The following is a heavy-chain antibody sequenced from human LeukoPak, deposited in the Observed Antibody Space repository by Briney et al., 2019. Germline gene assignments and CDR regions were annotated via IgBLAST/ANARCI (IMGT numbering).Heavy chain of an antibody. D-gene: IGHD3-16*01. CDR2: IYYSGST. CDR3: ARDRVMITFGARYGMDV. Sequence: SETLSLTCTVSGGSISSYYWSWIRQPPGKGLEWIGYIYYSGSTYYNPSLKSRVTISVDTSKNQFSLKLSSVTAADTAVYYCARDRVMITFGARYGMDVWGQGTTVTVSS. CDR1: GGSISSYY. J-gene: IGHJ6*02. V-gene: IGHV4-30-4*08.